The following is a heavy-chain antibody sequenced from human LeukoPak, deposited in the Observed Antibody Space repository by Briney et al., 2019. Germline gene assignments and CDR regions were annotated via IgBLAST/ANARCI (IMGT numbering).Heavy chain of an antibody. V-gene: IGHV4-34*01. Sequence: SETLSLTCAVYGGSFSGYYWSWIRQPPGKGLEWIGAINHSGSTNYNPSLKSRITISVDTSKNQFSLKLSSVTAADTAVYYCARLPNGWLQLGAFDTWGQGTMVTVSS. CDR2: INHSGST. D-gene: IGHD5-24*01. CDR3: ARLPNGWLQLGAFDT. CDR1: GGSFSGYY. J-gene: IGHJ3*02.